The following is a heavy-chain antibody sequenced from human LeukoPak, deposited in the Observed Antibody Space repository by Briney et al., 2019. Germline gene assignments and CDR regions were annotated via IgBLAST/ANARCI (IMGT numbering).Heavy chain of an antibody. V-gene: IGHV3-48*03. CDR1: GFTFSSYE. CDR2: ISSSGSAI. CDR3: ARLDYGDYRGAFDI. J-gene: IGHJ3*02. D-gene: IGHD4-17*01. Sequence: GGSLRLSCAASGFTFSSYEMNWVRQAPGKGLEWVSYISSSGSAIYYADSVKGRFTISRDNAKISLYLQMNSLRAEDTAVYYCARLDYGDYRGAFDIWGQGTMVTVSS.